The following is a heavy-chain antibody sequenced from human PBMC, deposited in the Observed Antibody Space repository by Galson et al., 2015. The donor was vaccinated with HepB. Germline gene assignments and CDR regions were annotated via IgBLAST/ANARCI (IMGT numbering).Heavy chain of an antibody. Sequence: SVKVSCKASGYTFTGNYMHWVRQAPGQGLEWLGWINPNNGDIHYAQNFQGRVTMTRDTSITTAYLEVNRLISDDTAVYFCARGGHTTPYSYFDLWGRGTLVTVSS. CDR1: GYTFTGNY. D-gene: IGHD1-26*01. CDR3: ARGGHTTPYSYFDL. V-gene: IGHV1-2*02. J-gene: IGHJ2*01. CDR2: INPNNGDI.